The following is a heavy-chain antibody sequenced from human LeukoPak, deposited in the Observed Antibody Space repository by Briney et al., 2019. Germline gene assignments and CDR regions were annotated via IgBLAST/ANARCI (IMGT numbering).Heavy chain of an antibody. J-gene: IGHJ3*02. CDR3: ARAGSGSTVGAFDI. D-gene: IGHD6-19*01. V-gene: IGHV3-7*01. CDR1: GFTFSNYW. CDR2: IKQDGSEK. Sequence: PGGSLRLSCAASGFTFSNYWMSWVRQAPGKGLEWVANIKQDGSEKYYVDSVKGRFTISRDNAKNSLYLQMNSLRAEDTAVYYCARAGSGSTVGAFDIWGQGTMVTVSS.